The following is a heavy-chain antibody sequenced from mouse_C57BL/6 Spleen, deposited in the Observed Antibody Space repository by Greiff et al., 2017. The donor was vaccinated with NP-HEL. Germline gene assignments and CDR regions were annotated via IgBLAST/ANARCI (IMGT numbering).Heavy chain of an antibody. D-gene: IGHD1-1*01. CDR2: IYPGSGST. Sequence: QVQLQQPGAELVKPGASVKMSCKASGYTFTSYWITWVKQRPGQGLEWIGDIYPGSGSTNYNEKFKSKATLTVDTSSSTAYMQLSSLTSEDSAVYYCARREGRGSPRAMDYWGQGTSVTVSS. CDR3: ARREGRGSPRAMDY. J-gene: IGHJ4*01. V-gene: IGHV1-55*01. CDR1: GYTFTSYW.